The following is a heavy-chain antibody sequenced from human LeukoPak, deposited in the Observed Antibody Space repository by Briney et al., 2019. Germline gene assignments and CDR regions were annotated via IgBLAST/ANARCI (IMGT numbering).Heavy chain of an antibody. V-gene: IGHV3-7*01. Sequence: GGSLRLTCAGSGFTFSSYWMSWVHQAPGKGLEWVANIKQDGSEKYYVDSVKGRFTISRDNAKNSLYLQMNSLRAEDTAVYYCAKMPGDYYYYMDVWGKGTTVTVSS. J-gene: IGHJ6*03. D-gene: IGHD2-2*01. CDR2: IKQDGSEK. CDR3: AKMPGDYYYYMDV. CDR1: GFTFSSYW.